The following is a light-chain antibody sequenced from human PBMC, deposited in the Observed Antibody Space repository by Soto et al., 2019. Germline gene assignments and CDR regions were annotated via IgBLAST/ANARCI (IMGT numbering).Light chain of an antibody. Sequence: ENVLTQSPGTLSLSPGERATLSCTASQSFSNNYLAWYQQKPGQAPRLLIYGASNRATGIPDRFSGSGSGTDFTLTISRLEPEDFAVYYCQQYGSSGTFGQGTKVDIK. CDR2: GAS. V-gene: IGKV3-20*01. CDR3: QQYGSSGT. J-gene: IGKJ1*01. CDR1: QSFSNNY.